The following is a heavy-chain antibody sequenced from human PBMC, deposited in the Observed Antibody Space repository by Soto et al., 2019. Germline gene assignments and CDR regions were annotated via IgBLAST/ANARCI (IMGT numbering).Heavy chain of an antibody. CDR3: ARDQTPSHYDFWSGYYPRTGYYFDY. Sequence: QVQLVQSGAEVKKPGASVKVSCKASGYTFTSYYMHWVRQAPGQGLEWMGIINPSGGSTSYAQKFRGRVTMTRDTSTSTVYMELSSLRSEDTAVYYCARDQTPSHYDFWSGYYPRTGYYFDYWGQGTLVTVSS. V-gene: IGHV1-46*01. D-gene: IGHD3-3*01. CDR1: GYTFTSYY. CDR2: INPSGGST. J-gene: IGHJ4*02.